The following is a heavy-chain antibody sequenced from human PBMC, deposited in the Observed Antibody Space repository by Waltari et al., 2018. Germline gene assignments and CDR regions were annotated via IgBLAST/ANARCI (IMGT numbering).Heavy chain of an antibody. CDR2: IYYSGST. D-gene: IGHD2-2*01. J-gene: IGHJ5*02. CDR1: GGSISSGGYY. CDR3: AREPYCSSTSCYGGGWFDP. Sequence: QVQLQESGPGLVKPSQTLSLTCTVSGGSISSGGYYWSWIRQHPGKGLEWIGYIYYSGSTHYNPSLKSRVTISVDTSKNQFSLKLSSVTAADTAVYYCAREPYCSSTSCYGGGWFDPWGQGTLVTVSS. V-gene: IGHV4-31*03.